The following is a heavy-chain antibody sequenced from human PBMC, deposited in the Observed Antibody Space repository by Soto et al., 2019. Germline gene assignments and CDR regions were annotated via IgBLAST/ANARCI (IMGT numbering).Heavy chain of an antibody. CDR1: GGTFSSYT. CDR3: TRDRMDSSSSTYNWFDP. V-gene: IGHV1-69*08. CDR2: IIPILGIA. J-gene: IGHJ5*02. Sequence: QVQLVQSGAEVKKPGSSVKVSCNASGGTFSSYTISWVRQSPGQGLEWLGRIIPILGIANYAQKFQGRVTITADKSTSTAYMELSSLRSDDTAVYYWTRDRMDSSSSTYNWFDPWGQGTMVTVSS. D-gene: IGHD6-6*01.